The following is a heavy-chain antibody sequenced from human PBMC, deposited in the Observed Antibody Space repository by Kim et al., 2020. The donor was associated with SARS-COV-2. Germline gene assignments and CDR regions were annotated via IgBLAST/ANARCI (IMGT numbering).Heavy chain of an antibody. CDR2: INSDGSST. J-gene: IGHJ6*02. V-gene: IGHV3-74*01. CDR1: GFTFSRYW. D-gene: IGHD3-3*01. CDR3: ARRFTIFGVVTLYYYAMVV. Sequence: GGSLRLSCAASGFTFSRYWMHWVRQAPGKGLVWVSRINSDGSSTSYADSVKGRFTISRDNAKNTLYLQMNSLRAEDTAVYYCARRFTIFGVVTLYYYAMVVWGQGTTVTVSS.